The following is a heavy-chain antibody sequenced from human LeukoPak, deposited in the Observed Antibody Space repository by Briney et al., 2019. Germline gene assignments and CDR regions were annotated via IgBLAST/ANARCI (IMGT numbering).Heavy chain of an antibody. D-gene: IGHD1-26*01. J-gene: IGHJ3*01. CDR1: GFTSSSFG. CDR3: VRGGAGRTEDDVFDF. Sequence: GGSLRLSCAASGFTSSSFGLNWVRQAPGKGLEWVSSISSGSSYLYYADSVKGRLTISRDNAKNSLYLQMNSLRAEDTALYYCVRGGAGRTEDDVFDFWAPGTMVTVSS. CDR2: ISSGSSYL. V-gene: IGHV3-21*01.